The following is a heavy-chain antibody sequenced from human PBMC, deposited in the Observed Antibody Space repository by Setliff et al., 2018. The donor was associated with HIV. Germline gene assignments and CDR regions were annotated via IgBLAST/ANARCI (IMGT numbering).Heavy chain of an antibody. CDR3: ARENHGDYDY. J-gene: IGHJ4*02. Sequence: PGGSLRLSCVAPGFTFSTFAMHWVRQAPGKGPEWVSVITYDGSRTYYADSVKGRFTISRDNAKNSLHLQMNSLRAEDTAVYYCARENHGDYDYWGQGTLVTVSS. D-gene: IGHD4-17*01. V-gene: IGHV3-30*07. CDR1: GFTFSTFA. CDR2: ITYDGSRT.